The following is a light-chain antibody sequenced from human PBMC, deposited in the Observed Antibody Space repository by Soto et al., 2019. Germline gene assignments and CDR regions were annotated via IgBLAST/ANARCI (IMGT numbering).Light chain of an antibody. CDR2: DAS. CDR1: QSLSTW. CDR3: QQYDDLPWT. Sequence: DIQMTQSPSTLSSSLRERVTITCRASQSLSTWLVWCQQKPRKAPKLLIYDASNLERGVPSRFSGSGSGTEFTLTISRLQPDDFAVYYCQQYDDLPWTFGQGTKVEIK. J-gene: IGKJ1*01. V-gene: IGKV1-5*01.